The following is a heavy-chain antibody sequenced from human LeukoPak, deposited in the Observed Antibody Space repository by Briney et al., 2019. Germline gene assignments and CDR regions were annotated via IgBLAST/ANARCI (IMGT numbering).Heavy chain of an antibody. J-gene: IGHJ4*02. CDR1: GFTFGDYA. CDR3: TRSRTLSIAAAGTGDY. D-gene: IGHD6-13*01. CDR2: IRSKAYGGTT. V-gene: IGHV3-49*03. Sequence: PGGSLRLSCTASGFTFGDYAMSWFRQAPGKGLEWVGFIRSKAYGGTTEYAASVKGRFTISRDDSKSIAYLQMNSLKTEDTAVYYCTRSRTLSIAAAGTGDYWGQGTLVTVSS.